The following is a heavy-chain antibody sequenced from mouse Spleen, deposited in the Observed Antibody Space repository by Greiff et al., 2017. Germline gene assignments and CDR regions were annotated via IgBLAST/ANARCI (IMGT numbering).Heavy chain of an antibody. CDR1: GYTFTSYG. CDR3: ARYTTVVAKSYAMDY. J-gene: IGHJ4*01. CDR2: IYPRSGNT. Sequence: QVQLQQSGAELARPGASVKLSCKASGYTFTSYGISWVKQRTGQGLEWIGEIYPRSGNTYYNEKFKGKATLTADKSSSTAYMELRSLTSEDSAVYFCARYTTVVAKSYAMDYWGQGTSVTVSS. V-gene: IGHV1-81*01. D-gene: IGHD1-1*01.